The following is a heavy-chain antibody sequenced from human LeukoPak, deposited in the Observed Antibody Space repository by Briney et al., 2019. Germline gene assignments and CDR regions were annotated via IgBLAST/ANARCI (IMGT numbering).Heavy chain of an antibody. D-gene: IGHD2-8*01. V-gene: IGHV3-64*01. CDR3: ARDCTNGVCLVAFDI. J-gene: IGHJ3*02. Sequence: GGSLRLSCAASGFTFSSYAMHWVRQAPGKGLEYVSAISSNGGSTYYANSVKGRFTISRDNSKNTLYLQMGSLRAEDTAVYYCARDCTNGVCLVAFDIWGQGTMVTVSS. CDR2: ISSNGGST. CDR1: GFTFSSYA.